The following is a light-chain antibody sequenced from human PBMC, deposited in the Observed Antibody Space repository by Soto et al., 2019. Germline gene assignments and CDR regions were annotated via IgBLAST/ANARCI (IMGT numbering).Light chain of an antibody. CDR1: QSLRSY. J-gene: IGKJ2*01. V-gene: IGKV1-39*01. Sequence: DIQMTQSPSSLSASVGDRVTITCRASQSLRSYLNWYQQKPGEAPKLLIYAASSLQSGVPSRFSGSGSGTDFPLTISSLQPEDFATYYFQQSYSTPHTFGQGTKLEIK. CDR3: QQSYSTPHT. CDR2: AAS.